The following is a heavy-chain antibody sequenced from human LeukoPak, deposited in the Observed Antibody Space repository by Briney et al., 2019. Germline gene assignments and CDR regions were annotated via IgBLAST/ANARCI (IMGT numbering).Heavy chain of an antibody. D-gene: IGHD6-19*01. CDR2: IKQDGSEK. CDR1: GLTVSSNY. J-gene: IGHJ4*02. Sequence: PGGSLRLSCAASGLTVSSNYMSWVRQVPGKGLEWLANIKQDGSEKYYVDSVKGRFTISRDNTKNSLYLQMNSLRAEDTAVYYCVRVIGSGWHRGLDYWGQGTLVTVSS. CDR3: VRVIGSGWHRGLDY. V-gene: IGHV3-7*01.